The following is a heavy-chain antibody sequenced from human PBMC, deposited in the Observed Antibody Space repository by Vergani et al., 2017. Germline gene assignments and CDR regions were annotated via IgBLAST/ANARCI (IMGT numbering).Heavy chain of an antibody. V-gene: IGHV4-30-2*01. CDR1: GGSISSGGYS. D-gene: IGHD3-10*01. CDR2: IYHSGST. Sequence: QLQLPESGSGLVKPSQTLSLTCAVSGGSISSGGYSWSWIRQPPGKGLEWIGYIYHSGSTYYNPSLKSRVTISVDRSKNQLSLKLSSVTAADTAVYYCAQYGSGGYLRGSIYWGQGTLVTVSS. J-gene: IGHJ4*02. CDR3: AQYGSGGYLRGSIY.